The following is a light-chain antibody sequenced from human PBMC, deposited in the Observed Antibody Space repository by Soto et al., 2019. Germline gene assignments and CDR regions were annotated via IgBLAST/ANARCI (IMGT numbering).Light chain of an antibody. CDR2: DAS. Sequence: DIQMTQSPSTLSGSVGDRVTITCLASQTISSWLAWYQQKPGKAPKLLIYDASSLESGVPSRFSGSGSGTDFTLTISCLQSEDFATYYCQQYYSYPLTFGQGTKVDIK. CDR3: QQYYSYPLT. V-gene: IGKV1-5*01. J-gene: IGKJ1*01. CDR1: QTISSW.